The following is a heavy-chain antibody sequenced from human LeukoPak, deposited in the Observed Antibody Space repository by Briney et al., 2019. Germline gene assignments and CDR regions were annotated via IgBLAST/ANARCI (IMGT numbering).Heavy chain of an antibody. V-gene: IGHV1-2*02. CDR3: ARERELLRGYDAFDI. J-gene: IGHJ3*02. CDR2: INPNSGGT. Sequence: ASVKVSCKASGYTFTGYYMHWVRQAPGQELEWMGWINPNSGGTNYAQKFQGRVTMTRDTSISTAYMELSRLRSDDTAVYYCARERELLRGYDAFDIWGQGTMVTVSS. CDR1: GYTFTGYY. D-gene: IGHD1-26*01.